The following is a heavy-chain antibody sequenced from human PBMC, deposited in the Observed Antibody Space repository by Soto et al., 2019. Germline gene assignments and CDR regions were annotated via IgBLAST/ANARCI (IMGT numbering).Heavy chain of an antibody. D-gene: IGHD1-26*01. J-gene: IGHJ4*02. Sequence: PSETLSLTCTVSGGSISSYYWSWIRQPSGKGLEWIGYIYYSGSTKYNPSLKSRVTISVDTSKNQFSLKLSSVTAADTAVYYCARGGSGNYHYYFDYWGQGTLVTVSS. CDR1: GGSISSYY. CDR2: IYYSGST. V-gene: IGHV4-59*01. CDR3: ARGGSGNYHYYFDY.